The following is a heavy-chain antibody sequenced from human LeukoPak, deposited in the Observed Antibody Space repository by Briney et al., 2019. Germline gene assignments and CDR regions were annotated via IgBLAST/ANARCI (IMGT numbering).Heavy chain of an antibody. V-gene: IGHV4-61*09. J-gene: IGHJ4*02. Sequence: SETLSLSCTVSGGSISSGSAYRNWIRQPAGKGLEWIGHIYATKNTNYSPSLKSRVNMSADTSKNQFSLKLTSVTAADTAVYYCARGRITMIRGIIMSGYFDYWGQGALVTVSS. CDR3: ARGRITMIRGIIMSGYFDY. CDR2: IYATKNT. CDR1: GGSISSGSAY. D-gene: IGHD3-10*01.